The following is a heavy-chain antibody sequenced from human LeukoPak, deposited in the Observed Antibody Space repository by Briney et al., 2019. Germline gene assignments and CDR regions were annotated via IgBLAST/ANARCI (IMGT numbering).Heavy chain of an antibody. CDR2: RRST. D-gene: IGHD3-3*01. J-gene: IGHJ4*02. Sequence: PGGSLRLSCAASGFTFSSYWMHCVREGPGKGLVWVSRRRSTDYAESVKGRFTISKENAKNTQYLQMNRMRAEDTAVYYCARVRSGGYFDLWGQGTLVSVSS. CDR1: GFTFSSYW. V-gene: IGHV3-74*01. CDR3: ARVRSGGYFDL.